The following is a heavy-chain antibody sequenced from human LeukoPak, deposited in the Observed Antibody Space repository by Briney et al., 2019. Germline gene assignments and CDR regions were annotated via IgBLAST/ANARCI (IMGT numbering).Heavy chain of an antibody. CDR1: GYTFTSYY. CDR3: AAAGAAAADVGVRV. J-gene: IGHJ4*02. D-gene: IGHD6-13*01. V-gene: IGHV1-46*01. Sequence: ASVKVSCKASGYTFTSYYMHWVRQAPGQGLEWMGIINPSGGSTSYAQKFQGRVTMTRDMSTSTDYMELSSLRSEDTAVYYCAAAGAAAADVGVRVWGQGTLVTVSS. CDR2: INPSGGST.